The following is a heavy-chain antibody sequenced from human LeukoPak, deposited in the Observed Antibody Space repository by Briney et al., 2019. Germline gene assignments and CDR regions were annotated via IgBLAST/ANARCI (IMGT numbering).Heavy chain of an antibody. CDR1: GGSFSGYY. CDR3: ARGLGFDP. V-gene: IGHV4-34*01. J-gene: IGHJ5*02. CDR2: INHSGST. Sequence: PSETLSLTCAVYGGSFSGYYWSWIRQPPGKGLEWIGEINHSGSTNYNLSLKSRVTISVDTSKNQFSLKLSSVTAADTAVYYCARGLGFDPWGQGTLVTVSS.